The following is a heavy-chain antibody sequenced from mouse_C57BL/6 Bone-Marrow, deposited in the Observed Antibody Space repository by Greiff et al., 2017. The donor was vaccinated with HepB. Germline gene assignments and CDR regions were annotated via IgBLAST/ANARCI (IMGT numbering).Heavy chain of an antibody. CDR2: ISYDGSN. V-gene: IGHV3-6*01. D-gene: IGHD2-1*01. CDR3: ARRSYYGDY. Sequence: EVQRVESGPGLVKPSQSLSLTCSVTGYSITSGYYWNWIRQFPGNKLEWMGYISYDGSNNYNPSLKNRISITRDTSKNQFFLKLNSVTTEDTATYYCARRSYYGDYWGQGTTLTVSS. CDR1: GYSITSGYY. J-gene: IGHJ2*01.